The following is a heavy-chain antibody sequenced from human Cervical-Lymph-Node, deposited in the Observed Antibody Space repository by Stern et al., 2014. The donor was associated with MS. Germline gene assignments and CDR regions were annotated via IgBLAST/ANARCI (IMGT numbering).Heavy chain of an antibody. V-gene: IGHV3-9*01. Sequence: EVQLVESGGGLVQPGRSLRLSCAASGFTFEDYAMHWVRQAPGKGLEWVSGITWNSDSIDYADSVKGRFTISRDNAKNSLYLQMNSLRAEDTALYYCAKDTGSGRYYGSDYWGQGTLVTVSS. CDR3: AKDTGSGRYYGSDY. J-gene: IGHJ4*02. CDR1: GFTFEDYA. CDR2: ITWNSDSI. D-gene: IGHD1-26*01.